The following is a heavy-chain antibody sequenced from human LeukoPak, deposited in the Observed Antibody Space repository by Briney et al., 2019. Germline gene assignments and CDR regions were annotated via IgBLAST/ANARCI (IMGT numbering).Heavy chain of an antibody. Sequence: SETLSLTCAVYGGSFSGYYWSWIRQPPGKGLEWIGEINHSGSTNYNPSLKSRVTISVDTSKNQFSLKLSSVTAADTAVYYCARGHKQLVRRYYYYYMDVWGKGTTVTVSS. CDR2: INHSGST. CDR1: GGSFSGYY. V-gene: IGHV4-34*01. J-gene: IGHJ6*03. D-gene: IGHD6-6*01. CDR3: ARGHKQLVRRYYYYYMDV.